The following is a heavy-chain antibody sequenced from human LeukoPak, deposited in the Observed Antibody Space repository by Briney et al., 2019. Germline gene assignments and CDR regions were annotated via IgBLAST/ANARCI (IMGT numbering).Heavy chain of an antibody. CDR1: GFSFSDYY. CDR3: ARIRGYGGYDSDY. V-gene: IGHV3-11*01. Sequence: PGGSLRLSCAASGFSFSDYYMTWIRQAPGKGLVWVSYISSSGTTIYYADSVKGRFTISRDNAKNSLYLQMNSLRAEDTAVYYCARIRGYGGYDSDYWGQGTLVTVSS. D-gene: IGHD5-12*01. CDR2: ISSSGTTI. J-gene: IGHJ4*02.